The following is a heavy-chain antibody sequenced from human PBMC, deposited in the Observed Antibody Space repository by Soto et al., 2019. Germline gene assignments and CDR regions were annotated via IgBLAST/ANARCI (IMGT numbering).Heavy chain of an antibody. D-gene: IGHD3-22*01. CDR2: IYHSGST. CDR3: ARATTYYYDSSGKYFDY. Sequence: LSLTCAVSCGSISSSNWCSWVRQPPGKGLEWIGEIYHSGSTNYNPSLKSRVTISVDKSKNQFSLKLSSVTAADTAVYYCARATTYYYDSSGKYFDYWGQGTLVTVSS. J-gene: IGHJ4*02. CDR1: CGSISSSNW. V-gene: IGHV4-4*02.